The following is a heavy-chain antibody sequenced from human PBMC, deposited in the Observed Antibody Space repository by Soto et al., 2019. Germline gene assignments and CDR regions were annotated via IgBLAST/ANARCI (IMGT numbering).Heavy chain of an antibody. Sequence: QVQLVESGGGVVQSGRSLTLSCAASGFSLRTYGMHWLRWAPGKGLEWVAFIWYDRTKKFYANSVKGRSTISKDNSNNILYLQMSGLRAEDTAVYYCARDVVKAVAGSVNWFDPWGQGTLVTVSS. J-gene: IGHJ5*02. V-gene: IGHV3-33*01. CDR1: GFSLRTYG. CDR2: IWYDRTKK. D-gene: IGHD6-19*01. CDR3: ARDVVKAVAGSVNWFDP.